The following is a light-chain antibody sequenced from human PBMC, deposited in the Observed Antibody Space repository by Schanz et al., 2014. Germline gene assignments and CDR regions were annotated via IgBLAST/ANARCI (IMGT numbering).Light chain of an antibody. CDR1: QSVSRNY. Sequence: EIVLTQSPGTLSLSPGERATLSCRASQSVSRNYLAWYQQKPGQAPRLLIYGASNRATGIPDRFSGGGSGTEFTLTISSLQSEDFAVYFCHQYHDWPPHTFGQGTRLEIK. CDR2: GAS. J-gene: IGKJ2*01. V-gene: IGKV3-20*01. CDR3: HQYHDWPPHT.